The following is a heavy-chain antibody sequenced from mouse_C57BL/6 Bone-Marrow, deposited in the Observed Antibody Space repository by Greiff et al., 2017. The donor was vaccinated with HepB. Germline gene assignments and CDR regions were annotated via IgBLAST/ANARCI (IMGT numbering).Heavy chain of an antibody. CDR3: ARQGIYYYGSSFAWFAY. CDR1: GFTFSSYG. J-gene: IGHJ3*01. V-gene: IGHV5-6*01. D-gene: IGHD1-1*01. Sequence: VESGGDLVKPGGSLKLSCAASGFTFSSYGMSWVRQTPDKRLEWVATISSGGSYTYYPDSVKGRFTISRDNAKNTLYLQMSSLKSEDTAMYYCARQGIYYYGSSFAWFAYWGQGTLVTVSA. CDR2: ISSGGSYT.